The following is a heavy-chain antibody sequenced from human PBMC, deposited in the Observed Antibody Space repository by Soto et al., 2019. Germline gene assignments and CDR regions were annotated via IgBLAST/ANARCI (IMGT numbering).Heavy chain of an antibody. J-gene: IGHJ5*02. V-gene: IGHV1-69*13. CDR1: GDAFSSYG. D-gene: IGHD2-2*02. Sequence: AAVKVSCKASGDAFSSYGIRWVRQAPGQGLEFMGGIIPKFGTTNYAQKFRGRVTITADESTSTAYMELSSLRSEDTAVYYCARSSGGGCYNLFAPSGKGTFVTVS. CDR3: ARSSGGGCYNLFAP. CDR2: IIPKFGTT.